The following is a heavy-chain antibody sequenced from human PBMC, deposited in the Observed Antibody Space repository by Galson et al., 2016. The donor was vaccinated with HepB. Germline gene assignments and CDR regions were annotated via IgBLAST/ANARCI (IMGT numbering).Heavy chain of an antibody. V-gene: IGHV4-61*08. CDR2: IYYTGST. CDR3: AGARGRSFGEFPEAYFDF. J-gene: IGHJ4*02. Sequence: SETLSLTCSVSGASVNSGGYLWSWIRQPPGKGLQWIGYIYYTGSTNYNPSVKSRVSTSMDTSNNQFSLKVTSVTAADTALYYCAGARGRSFGEFPEAYFDFWGQGTLVSVSS. CDR1: GASVNSGGYL. D-gene: IGHD3-10*01.